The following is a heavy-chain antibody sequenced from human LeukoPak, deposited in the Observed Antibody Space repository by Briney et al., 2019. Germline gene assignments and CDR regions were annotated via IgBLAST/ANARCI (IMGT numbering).Heavy chain of an antibody. J-gene: IGHJ4*02. V-gene: IGHV4-39*07. CDR1: GGSISSSSYY. Sequence: SETLSLTCTVSGGSISSSSYYWGWDRQPPGKGLELIGSIYYSWSTYYNPSLKIRVTISVDTSKNQFSLKLSSVTAADTAVYYCARGHRDFDYWGQGTLVTVSS. CDR3: ARGHRDFDY. CDR2: IYYSWST. D-gene: IGHD1-14*01.